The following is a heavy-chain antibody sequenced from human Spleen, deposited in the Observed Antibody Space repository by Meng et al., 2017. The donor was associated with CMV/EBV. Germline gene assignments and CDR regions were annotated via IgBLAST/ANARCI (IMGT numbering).Heavy chain of an antibody. CDR2: INHSGST. J-gene: IGHJ2*01. D-gene: IGHD1-26*01. CDR1: GGSFSGYY. CDR3: ARATKGWELRYFDL. Sequence: SETLSLTCAVYGGSFSGYYWSWVRQSPGKGLEWSGEINHSGSTNYNPSLESRVTMSVDTSKNQFSLSLTSVTVADTAVYYCARATKGWELRYFDLWGRGTLVTVSS. V-gene: IGHV4-34*01.